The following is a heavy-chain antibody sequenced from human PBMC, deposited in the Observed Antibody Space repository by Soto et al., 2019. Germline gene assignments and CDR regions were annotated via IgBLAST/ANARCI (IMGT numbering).Heavy chain of an antibody. CDR1: IGSISSYY. J-gene: IGHJ5*02. CDR3: AYTEGYAWFDP. V-gene: IGHV4-59*01. Sequence: PSETLCITCTFSIGSISSYYWNWIRQPPGKGLEWIGYIFYSGSTKYNPSRKSRVTISVDTSKNQFFLKVSSVTAADTAVYYCAYTEGYAWFDPWGQGTLVTVSS. D-gene: IGHD3-16*01. CDR2: IFYSGST.